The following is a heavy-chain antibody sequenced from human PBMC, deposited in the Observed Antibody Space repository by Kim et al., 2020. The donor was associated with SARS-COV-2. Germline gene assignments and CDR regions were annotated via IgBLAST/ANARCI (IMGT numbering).Heavy chain of an antibody. V-gene: IGHV1-2*06. D-gene: IGHD1-26*01. CDR3: ARSTYIVGATTDAFDI. CDR1: GYTFTGYY. CDR2: INPNSGGT. Sequence: ASVKVSCKASGYTFTGYYMHWVRQAPGQGLEWMGRINPNSGGTNYAQKFQGRVTMTRDTSISTAYMELSRLRSDDTAVYYCARSTYIVGATTDAFDIWGQGTMVTVSS. J-gene: IGHJ3*02.